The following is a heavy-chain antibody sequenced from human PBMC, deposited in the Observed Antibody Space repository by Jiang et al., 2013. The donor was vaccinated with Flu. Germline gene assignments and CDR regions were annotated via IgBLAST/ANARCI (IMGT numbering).Heavy chain of an antibody. CDR2: IDPSDSYT. Sequence: NYWISWVRQMPGKGLEWMGTIDPSDSYTNYSPSFEGHVTISADKSISTAYLQWSSLKASDTAMYYCVRTGTTWFDSWGQGTLVTVSS. CDR1: NYW. CDR3: VRTGTTWFDS. V-gene: IGHV5-10-1*01. J-gene: IGHJ5*01. D-gene: IGHD1-7*01.